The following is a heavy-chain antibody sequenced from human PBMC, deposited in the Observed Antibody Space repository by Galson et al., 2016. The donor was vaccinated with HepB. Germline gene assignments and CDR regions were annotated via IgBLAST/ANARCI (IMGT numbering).Heavy chain of an antibody. Sequence: SLRLSCAASGFSFDDYAMHWVRQAPAKGLEWVAAVAYDGSNKYYTDSVRGRFAISRDNSKNTLYLQMDSLRTEDTAVYYCAKSLGVRGDYFDYWGQGTTVTVSS. V-gene: IGHV3-30*18. J-gene: IGHJ4*03. CDR3: AKSLGVRGDYFDY. CDR1: GFSFDDYA. CDR2: VAYDGSNK. D-gene: IGHD7-27*01.